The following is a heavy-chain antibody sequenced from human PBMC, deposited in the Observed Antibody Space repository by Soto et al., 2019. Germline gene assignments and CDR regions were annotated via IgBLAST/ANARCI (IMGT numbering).Heavy chain of an antibody. CDR3: ARGGYCSSTSCFDIYYYYGMDV. D-gene: IGHD2-2*01. CDR2: ISAYNGNT. Sequence: ASVKVSCKASGYTFTSYGISWVRQAPGQGLEWKGWISAYNGNTNYAQKLQGRVTMATDTSTSTAYMELRSLRSDDTAVYYCARGGYCSSTSCFDIYYYYGMDVWGQGTTVTVSS. CDR1: GYTFTSYG. J-gene: IGHJ6*02. V-gene: IGHV1-18*01.